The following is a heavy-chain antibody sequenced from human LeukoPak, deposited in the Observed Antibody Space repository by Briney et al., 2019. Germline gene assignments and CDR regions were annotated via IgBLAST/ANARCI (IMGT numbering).Heavy chain of an antibody. CDR3: ARDFAYKKFDY. D-gene: IGHD2-21*01. J-gene: IGHJ4*02. V-gene: IGHV3-7*03. CDR2: ISPDGSGK. CDR1: GLILRGSW. Sequence: GESLRLSCAASGLILRGSWMNWVRQAPGKGLEWVASISPDGSGKGLVASVRGRFTISRDDAENSLYLQMNGLRVEDTAVYYCARDFAYKKFDYWGRGTLVTVSS.